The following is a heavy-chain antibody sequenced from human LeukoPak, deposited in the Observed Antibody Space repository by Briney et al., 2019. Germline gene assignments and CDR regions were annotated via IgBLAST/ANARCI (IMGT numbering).Heavy chain of an antibody. D-gene: IGHD6-25*01. CDR2: IHKDGLHT. CDR3: ARESEAAGTYYLDH. V-gene: IGHV3-74*01. Sequence: PGGSLRLSCAASGFTFNEFWMHWVRQVPGKGLMWVARIHKDGLHTWYADSVKGRFTISRDNAENTVYLQLNSLRVEDTAVYYCARESEAAGTYYLDHWGQGSLVTVSS. CDR1: GFTFNEFW. J-gene: IGHJ4*02.